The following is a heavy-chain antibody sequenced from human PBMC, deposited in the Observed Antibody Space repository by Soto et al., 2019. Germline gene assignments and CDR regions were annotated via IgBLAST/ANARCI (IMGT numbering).Heavy chain of an antibody. D-gene: IGHD3-16*01. CDR2: IIPILGIA. CDR3: ARDGGMIGARYGMDV. Sequence: QVQLVHSGAEVKKPGSSVKVSCKASGGTFSSYTISWVRQAPGQWLEWMVRIIPILGIANYAQKFQGRVTITADKSTSTAYMELRSLRSEDTAVYYCARDGGMIGARYGMDVWGQGTTVTVSS. V-gene: IGHV1-69*04. J-gene: IGHJ6*02. CDR1: GGTFSSYT.